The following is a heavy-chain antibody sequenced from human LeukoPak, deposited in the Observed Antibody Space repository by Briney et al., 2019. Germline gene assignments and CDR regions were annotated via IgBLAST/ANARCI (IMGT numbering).Heavy chain of an antibody. CDR2: IYYSGST. V-gene: IGHV4-59*01. J-gene: IGHJ6*02. CDR1: GGSISSYY. CDR3: AREGGGSSSWYYYGMDV. D-gene: IGHD6-13*01. Sequence: SETLSLTCTVSGGSISSYYWSWIRQPPGKGLKWIGYIYYSGSTNYNPSLKSRVTISVDTSKNQFSLKLSSVTAADTAVYYCAREGGGSSSWYYYGMDVWGQGTTVTVSS.